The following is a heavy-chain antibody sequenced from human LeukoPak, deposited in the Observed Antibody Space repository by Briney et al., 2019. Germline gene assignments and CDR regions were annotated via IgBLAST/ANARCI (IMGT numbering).Heavy chain of an antibody. J-gene: IGHJ4*02. V-gene: IGHV3-20*04. Sequence: GGSLRLSCAASGFTFDDYGMSWVRQAPGKGLEWVCGINWNGGSTAYADSVKGRFTISRDNAKNSLYLQMNSLRAEDTAVYYCARVAAAGTYCFDYWGQGTLVTVSS. CDR1: GFTFDDYG. CDR2: INWNGGST. CDR3: ARVAAAGTYCFDY. D-gene: IGHD6-13*01.